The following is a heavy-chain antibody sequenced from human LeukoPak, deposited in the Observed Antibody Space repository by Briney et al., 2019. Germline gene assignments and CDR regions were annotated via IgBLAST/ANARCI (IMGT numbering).Heavy chain of an antibody. Sequence: SETLSLTCTVSGDSITNYFWSWIRQPPGKGLEWIGYIYYTGNTNYKPSLKSRVTMSVDTSTNQFSLRLRSVTAADTVVYYCARGRVAYSAYYFDYWGRGTLVTVSS. CDR3: ARGRVAYSAYYFDY. CDR1: GDSITNYF. J-gene: IGHJ4*02. D-gene: IGHD2-15*01. V-gene: IGHV4-59*01. CDR2: IYYTGNT.